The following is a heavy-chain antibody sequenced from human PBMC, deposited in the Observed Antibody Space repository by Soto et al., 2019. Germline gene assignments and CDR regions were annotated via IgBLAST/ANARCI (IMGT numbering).Heavy chain of an antibody. D-gene: IGHD3-10*01. CDR3: ASQTYYYGSGSYYDYYSGMDV. J-gene: IGHJ6*02. Sequence: GESLKISGKGSGYSFTSYWIGWVRQMPGKGMEWMGIIYPGDSDTRYSPSFQGQVTISADKSITTAYLQWSSLKASDTAMYYCASQTYYYGSGSYYDYYSGMDVWGQGTTVTVSS. V-gene: IGHV5-51*01. CDR2: IYPGDSDT. CDR1: GYSFTSYW.